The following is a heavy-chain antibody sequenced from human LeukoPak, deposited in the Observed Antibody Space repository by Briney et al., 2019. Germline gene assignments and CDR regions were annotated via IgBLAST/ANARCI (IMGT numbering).Heavy chain of an antibody. CDR2: ISPNSGGT. Sequence: ASVKVSCKASGYTFTGYYMHWVRQAPGQGLEWMGWISPNSGGTNYAQKFQGRVTMTRDTSISTAYMELSRLRSDDTAVYYCARDPGAAAGTFYYYYGMDVWGQGTTVTVSS. V-gene: IGHV1-2*02. CDR3: ARDPGAAAGTFYYYYGMDV. J-gene: IGHJ6*02. D-gene: IGHD6-13*01. CDR1: GYTFTGYY.